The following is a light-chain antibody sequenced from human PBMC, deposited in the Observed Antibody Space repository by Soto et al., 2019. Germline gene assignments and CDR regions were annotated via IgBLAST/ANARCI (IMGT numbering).Light chain of an antibody. CDR3: HQYGSIPFT. CDR2: GAS. J-gene: IGKJ3*01. Sequence: EIVLTQSPGTLSLSPGERATLSCRASQSVSSTYLGWYQQKPGQAPRLLISGASSRATGIPDRFSGSGSGTDFTLTISRLAPEDFEVYYCHQYGSIPFTFGPGTKVYI. CDR1: QSVSSTY. V-gene: IGKV3-20*01.